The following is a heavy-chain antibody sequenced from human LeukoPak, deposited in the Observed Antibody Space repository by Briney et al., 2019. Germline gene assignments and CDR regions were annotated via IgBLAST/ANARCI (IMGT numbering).Heavy chain of an antibody. CDR2: IIPIFGTA. CDR1: GGTFSSYA. D-gene: IGHD2-15*01. J-gene: IGHJ6*02. CDR3: TGGVVGVGAATGSVYHYGLDV. Sequence: GASVKVSCKASGGTFSSYAISWVRQAPGQGLEWMGGIIPIFGTANYAQKFQGRVTITADESTSTAYMELSSLRSEDTAVYYCTGGVVGVGAATGSVYHYGLDVWGQGTTVTVSS. V-gene: IGHV1-69*13.